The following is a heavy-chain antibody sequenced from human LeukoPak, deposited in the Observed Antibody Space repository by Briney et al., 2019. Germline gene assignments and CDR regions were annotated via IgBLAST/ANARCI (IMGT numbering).Heavy chain of an antibody. D-gene: IGHD6-19*01. Sequence: GGSLRLSCAASGFTFSTYSMNWVRQAPGKGLEWVSSISSSSSYKFYADSVKGRFTISRDNAKNSLNLQMNSLRAEDTAVYYCARGSGGWYPGYFDYWGQGTLVTVSS. CDR2: ISSSSSYK. CDR3: ARGSGGWYPGYFDY. J-gene: IGHJ4*02. CDR1: GFTFSTYS. V-gene: IGHV3-21*01.